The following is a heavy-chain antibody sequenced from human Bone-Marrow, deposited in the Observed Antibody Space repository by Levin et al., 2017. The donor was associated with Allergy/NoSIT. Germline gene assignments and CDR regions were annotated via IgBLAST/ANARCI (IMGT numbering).Heavy chain of an antibody. V-gene: IGHV4-4*07. CDR1: GGSISSYY. CDR2: IYTSGCT. CDR3: AACNSSSHKRGSFDY. D-gene: IGHD6-6*01. Sequence: SETLSLTCTVSGGSISSYYWSWIRQPAGKGLEWIGRIYTSGCTNYNPSLKSRVTMSVDTSKNQFSRKRSSVTAADTAVYYCAACNSSSHKRGSFDYWGQGTLVTVSS. J-gene: IGHJ4*02.